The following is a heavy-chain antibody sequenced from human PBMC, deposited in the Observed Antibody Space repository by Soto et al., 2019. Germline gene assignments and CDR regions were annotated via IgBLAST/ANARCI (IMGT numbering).Heavy chain of an antibody. J-gene: IGHJ6*03. V-gene: IGHV1-3*01. CDR2: INAGNGNT. CDR1: GYTFTSYA. Sequence: ASVNVSCKASGYTFTSYAMHWVRQAPGQRLEWMGWINAGNGNTKYSQKFQGRVTITRDTSASTAYMELSSLRSEDTAVYYCARAPAAGTKTYYYYYYMDVWGKGTTVTVSS. CDR3: ARAPAAGTKTYYYYYYMDV. D-gene: IGHD6-13*01.